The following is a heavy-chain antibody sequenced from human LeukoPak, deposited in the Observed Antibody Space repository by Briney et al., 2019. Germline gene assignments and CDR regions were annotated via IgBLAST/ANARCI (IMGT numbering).Heavy chain of an antibody. D-gene: IGHD5-18*01. CDR3: ARTPQHSYYYYNMDV. J-gene: IGHJ6*03. CDR1: GGTFSSYA. Sequence: SVKVSCKASGGTFSSYAISWVRQAPGQGLEWMGGIIPIFRTANYAQKFQDRVTITTDASTSTVYMELTSLRSEDTAVYYCARTPQHSYYYYNMDVWGKGTTVTVAS. V-gene: IGHV1-69*05. CDR2: IIPIFRTA.